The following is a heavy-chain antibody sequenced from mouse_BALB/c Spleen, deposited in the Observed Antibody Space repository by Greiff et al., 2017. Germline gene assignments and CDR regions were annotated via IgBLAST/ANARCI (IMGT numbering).Heavy chain of an antibody. J-gene: IGHJ4*01. Sequence: QVQLKESGAELVRPGSSVKISCKASGYAFSSYWMNWVKQRPGQGLEWIGQIYPGDGDTNYNGKFKGKATLTADKSSSTAYMQLSSLTSEDSAVYFCARHAMDYWGQGTSVTVSS. V-gene: IGHV1-80*01. CDR3: ARHAMDY. CDR2: IYPGDGDT. CDR1: GYAFSSYW.